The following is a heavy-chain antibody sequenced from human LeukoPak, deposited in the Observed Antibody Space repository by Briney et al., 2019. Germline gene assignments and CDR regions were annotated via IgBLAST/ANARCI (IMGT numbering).Heavy chain of an antibody. Sequence: VASVKVSCKASGYTFTSYAMNWVRQAPGQGLEWMGWINTNTGNPTYAQGFTGRFVFSLDTSVSTAYLQISSLKAEDTAVYYCARDGGSGYDWYYYYGMDVWGQGTTVTVSS. CDR2: INTNTGNP. D-gene: IGHD5-12*01. V-gene: IGHV7-4-1*02. J-gene: IGHJ6*02. CDR3: ARDGGSGYDWYYYYGMDV. CDR1: GYTFTSYA.